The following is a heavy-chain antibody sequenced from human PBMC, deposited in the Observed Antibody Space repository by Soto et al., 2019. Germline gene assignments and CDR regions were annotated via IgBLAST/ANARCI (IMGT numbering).Heavy chain of an antibody. V-gene: IGHV4-30-2*01. CDR2: IYHSGST. Sequence: SQTLSLTCAVSGGSISSGGYSWSWIRQPPGKGLEWIGYIYHSGSTYYNPSLKSRVTISVDTSKNQFSLTLTYVTAADTAIYYCARLAGGSPGYYYNDPWGQGTLVTVSS. D-gene: IGHD3-22*01. J-gene: IGHJ5*02. CDR1: GGSISSGGYS. CDR3: ARLAGGSPGYYYNDP.